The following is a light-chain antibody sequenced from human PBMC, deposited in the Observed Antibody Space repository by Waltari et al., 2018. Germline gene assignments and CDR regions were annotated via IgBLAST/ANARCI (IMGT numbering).Light chain of an antibody. CDR3: NSYAGSNIYV. J-gene: IGLJ2*01. V-gene: IGLV2-8*01. Sequence: QSALTQPPSASGSPGQSVTISCTGTSRDVGGDNYVSWYQQHPGKAPKLMIYEVSKRPSGVPDRFSASKSGNTASLTVSGLQAEDEADYYCNSYAGSNIYVFGGGTKLTVL. CDR2: EVS. CDR1: SRDVGGDNY.